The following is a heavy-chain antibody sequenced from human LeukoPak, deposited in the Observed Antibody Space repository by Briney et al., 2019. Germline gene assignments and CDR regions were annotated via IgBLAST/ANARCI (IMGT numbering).Heavy chain of an antibody. Sequence: GESLQISCKGSGYSFTSYWIGWVGPMPGKGLEWMGIIYPGDSDTRISPSFQGQVTISADKSISTAYLQWSSLKASDTAIYYCTRHIAAAGPDYWGQGTLVTVSS. CDR2: IYPGDSDT. J-gene: IGHJ4*02. D-gene: IGHD6-13*01. V-gene: IGHV5-51*01. CDR1: GYSFTSYW. CDR3: TRHIAAAGPDY.